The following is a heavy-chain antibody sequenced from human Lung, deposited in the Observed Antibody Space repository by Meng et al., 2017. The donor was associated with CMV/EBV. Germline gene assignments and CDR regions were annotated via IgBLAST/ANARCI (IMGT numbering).Heavy chain of an antibody. Sequence: SLKISCAASGFTFDDHAMHWVRQAPGKGLEWVSGISWNSGNMGYADSVKGRFTISRDNAKNSLYLQMDNLGTEDTALYYCVRDRNYGVYLGSDYWGQGKXVXVSS. CDR3: VRDRNYGVYLGSDY. D-gene: IGHD4-17*01. V-gene: IGHV3-9*01. CDR2: ISWNSGNM. CDR1: GFTFDDHA. J-gene: IGHJ4*02.